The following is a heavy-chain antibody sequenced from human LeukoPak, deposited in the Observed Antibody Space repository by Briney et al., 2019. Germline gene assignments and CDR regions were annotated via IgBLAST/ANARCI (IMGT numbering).Heavy chain of an antibody. D-gene: IGHD3-22*01. J-gene: IGHJ4*02. CDR3: ANYDSSGYYGFDY. Sequence: ASVKVSCKASGYTFTGYYMHWVRQAPGQGLEWMGWINPSSGGTNYAQKFQGRVTMTRDTSISTAYMELSRLRSDDTAVYYCANYDSSGYYGFDYWGQGTLVTVSS. CDR2: INPSSGGT. V-gene: IGHV1-2*02. CDR1: GYTFTGYY.